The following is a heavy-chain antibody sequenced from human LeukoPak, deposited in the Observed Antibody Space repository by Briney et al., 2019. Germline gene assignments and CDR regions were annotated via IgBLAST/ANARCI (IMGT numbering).Heavy chain of an antibody. CDR3: AKDRPSRGVPGYYYYCMDV. CDR2: ISGSGGST. Sequence: GGSLRLSCAASGFTFSSYAMSWVRQAPGKGLEWVSAISGSGGSTYYADSVKGRFTISRDNSKNTLYLQMNSLRAEDTAVYYCAKDRPSRGVPGYYYYCMDVWGQGTTVTVSS. V-gene: IGHV3-23*01. J-gene: IGHJ6*02. CDR1: GFTFSSYA. D-gene: IGHD2-2*01.